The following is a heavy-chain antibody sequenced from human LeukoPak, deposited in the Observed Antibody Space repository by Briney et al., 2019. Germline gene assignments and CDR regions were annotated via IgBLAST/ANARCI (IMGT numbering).Heavy chain of an antibody. Sequence: GGSLRLSCAASGFTFSSYAMSWVRQAPGKGLGWVSAISGSGGSTYYADSVKGRFTISRDNSKNTLYLQMNSLRAEDTAVYYCANDLYSSGWYDLPGYWGQGTLVTVSS. J-gene: IGHJ4*02. CDR3: ANDLYSSGWYDLPGY. D-gene: IGHD6-19*01. CDR1: GFTFSSYA. V-gene: IGHV3-23*01. CDR2: ISGSGGST.